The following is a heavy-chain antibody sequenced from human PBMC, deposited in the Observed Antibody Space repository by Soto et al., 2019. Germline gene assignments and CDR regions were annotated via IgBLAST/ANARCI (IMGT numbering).Heavy chain of an antibody. D-gene: IGHD3-10*01. CDR1: GGSISSGDYY. V-gene: IGHV4-30-4*01. Sequence: PSETLSLTCTVSGGSISSGDYYWRWIRQPPGKGLEWIGYIYYSGSTYYNPSLKSRVTISVDTSKNQFSLKLSSVTAADTAVYYCARDPPMAPPGYYYGMDVWGQGTTVTVSS. CDR2: IYYSGST. J-gene: IGHJ6*02. CDR3: ARDPPMAPPGYYYGMDV.